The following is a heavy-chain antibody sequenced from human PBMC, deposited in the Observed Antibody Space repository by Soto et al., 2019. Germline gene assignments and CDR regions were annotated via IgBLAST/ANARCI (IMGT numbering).Heavy chain of an antibody. CDR2: ISGYNGNT. Sequence: QVQLVQSGAEVKKPGASVKVSCKASGYTFSNYGISWVRQGPGQGLEWMGWISGYNGNTHYEEKVQDRIKMTTDTCTITTYLELRSLRSDDTAVYFCARDPGFGFGYSYAFAMDVWGQGTTVTVSS. J-gene: IGHJ6*02. D-gene: IGHD5-18*01. CDR1: GYTFSNYG. CDR3: ARDPGFGFGYSYAFAMDV. V-gene: IGHV1-18*01.